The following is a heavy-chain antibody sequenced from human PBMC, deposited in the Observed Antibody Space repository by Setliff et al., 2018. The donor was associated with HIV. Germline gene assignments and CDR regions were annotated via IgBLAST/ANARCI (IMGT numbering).Heavy chain of an antibody. Sequence: SETLSLTCAVSGGSISSGSYYWSWIRQPAGKGLEWIGHIYTSGSTNHNTSLKSRVTISIDTSKKQVSLKLNSVTAADTAVYYCARGLSIFGVATPGFYSFMDVWGKGTTVTV. CDR3: ARGLSIFGVATPGFYSFMDV. CDR2: IYTSGST. D-gene: IGHD3-3*01. J-gene: IGHJ6*03. V-gene: IGHV4-61*09. CDR1: GGSISSGSYY.